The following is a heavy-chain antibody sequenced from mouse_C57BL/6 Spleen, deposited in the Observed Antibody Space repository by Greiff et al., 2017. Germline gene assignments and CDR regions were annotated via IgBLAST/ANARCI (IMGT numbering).Heavy chain of an antibody. CDR2: LSYDGSN. CDR1: GYSITSGYY. J-gene: IGHJ2*01. V-gene: IGHV3-6*01. Sequence: ESGPGLVKPSQSLSLTCSVTGYSITSGYYWNWIRQFPGNKLEWMSYLSYDGSNNYNPSLKNRISITRDTSKNQFFLKLNSVTTEDTATYYCARDYGSSYGYWGQGTTLTVSS. D-gene: IGHD1-1*01. CDR3: ARDYGSSYGY.